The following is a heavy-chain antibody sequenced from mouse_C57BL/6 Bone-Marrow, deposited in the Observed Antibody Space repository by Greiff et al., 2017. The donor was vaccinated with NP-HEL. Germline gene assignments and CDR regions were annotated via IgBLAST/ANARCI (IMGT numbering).Heavy chain of an antibody. D-gene: IGHD1-1*01. CDR2: ISDGGSYT. CDR3: ARDDGRSWAWFAY. CDR1: GFTFSSYA. J-gene: IGHJ3*01. Sequence: EVKVVESGGGLVMPGGSLKLSCAASGFTFSSYAMSWVRQTPEKRLEWVATISDGGSYTYYPDNVKGRFTISRDNAKNNLYLQMSHLKSEDTAMYYCARDDGRSWAWFAYWGQGTLVTVSA. V-gene: IGHV5-4*01.